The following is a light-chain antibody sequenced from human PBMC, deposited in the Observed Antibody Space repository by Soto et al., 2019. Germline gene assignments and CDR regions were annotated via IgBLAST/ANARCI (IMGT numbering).Light chain of an antibody. CDR2: DVS. J-gene: IGLJ2*01. CDR1: SRDVGAYNY. CDR3: SSYTNSRTLV. V-gene: IGLV2-14*01. Sequence: QSALTQPASVSGSPVQAITISCTVTSRDVGAYNYVSWYQQHPGKAPKLMIYDVSDRPSVVSNRFSGSKSGNTASLTISGLQAEDEADYYCSSYTNSRTLVFGRGTKLTVL.